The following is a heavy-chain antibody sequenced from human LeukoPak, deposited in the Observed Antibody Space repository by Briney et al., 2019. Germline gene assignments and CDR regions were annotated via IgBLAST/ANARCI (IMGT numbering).Heavy chain of an antibody. V-gene: IGHV4-30-2*01. CDR3: ASEAYSGYGAPDY. Sequence: SQTLSLTCAVSGGSISSGGYSWSWIRQPPGKGLEWIGYIYHSGSTYYNPSLKSRITISVDRSKNQFSLKLSSVTAADTAVYYCASEAYSGYGAPDYWGQGTLVTVSS. CDR2: IYHSGST. CDR1: GGSISSGGYS. D-gene: IGHD5-12*01. J-gene: IGHJ4*02.